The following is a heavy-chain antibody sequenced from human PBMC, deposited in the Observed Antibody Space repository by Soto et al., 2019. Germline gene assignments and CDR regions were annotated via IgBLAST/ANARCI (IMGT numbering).Heavy chain of an antibody. CDR3: STSIVVVPAAMSPFDY. V-gene: IGHV1-18*04. CDR2: ISAYNGNT. J-gene: IGHJ4*02. CDR1: GYTFTSYG. Sequence: SGEVCCKASGYTFTSYGISWVRQAPGQGLEWMGWISAYNGNTNYAQKLQGRVTMTTDTSTSTAYMELRSLRSDDTAVYYCSTSIVVVPAAMSPFDYWGQGTLVTVSS. D-gene: IGHD2-2*01.